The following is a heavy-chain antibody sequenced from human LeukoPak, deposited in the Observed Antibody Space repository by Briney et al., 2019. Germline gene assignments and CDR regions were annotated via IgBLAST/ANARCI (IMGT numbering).Heavy chain of an antibody. V-gene: IGHV4-34*01. J-gene: IGHJ3*02. Sequence: PSETLSLTCAVYGGSFSGYYWSWIRQPPGKGLEWIGEINHSGSTNYNPSLKSRVTISVDTSKNQFSLKLSSVTAADTAVYYCARDLAVAVDHPHDAFDIWGQGTMVTVSS. CDR1: GGSFSGYY. CDR2: INHSGST. D-gene: IGHD6-19*01. CDR3: ARDLAVAVDHPHDAFDI.